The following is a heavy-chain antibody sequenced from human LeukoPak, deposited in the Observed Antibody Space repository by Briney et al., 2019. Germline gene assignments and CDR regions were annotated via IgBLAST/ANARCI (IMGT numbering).Heavy chain of an antibody. CDR1: GFTFSIYA. CDR2: IGGSGGST. CDR3: AKERVSSGMMEGVLHM. V-gene: IGHV3-23*01. D-gene: IGHD2-8*01. J-gene: IGHJ3*02. Sequence: HSGGSLRLSCAASGFTFSIYAMSWVRQAPGKGLEWVSTIGGSGGSTYYADSVKGRFTISRDNSKNTVNLHLNTVRAEDTAVYYCAKERVSSGMMEGVLHMWGQGTTVSVSS.